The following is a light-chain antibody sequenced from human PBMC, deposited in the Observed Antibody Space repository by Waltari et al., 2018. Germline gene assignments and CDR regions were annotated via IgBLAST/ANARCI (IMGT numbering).Light chain of an antibody. CDR2: GAS. Sequence: EVVMTQSPATLSVSPGERVTLSCRASQTVVTNLAWYQQKPGQAPRLLNYGASTWATGIPARFSGSGSGTEFTLTISSLQSEDFAVYYCQQHNDWPPTFGQGTKVEIK. CDR1: QTVVTN. CDR3: QQHNDWPPT. J-gene: IGKJ1*01. V-gene: IGKV3-15*01.